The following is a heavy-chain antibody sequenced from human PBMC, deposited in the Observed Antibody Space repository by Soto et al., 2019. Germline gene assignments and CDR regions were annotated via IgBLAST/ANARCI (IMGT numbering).Heavy chain of an antibody. J-gene: IGHJ5*02. CDR2: ISSSSSYT. V-gene: IGHV3-11*05. CDR1: GFTFSDYY. D-gene: IGHD6-19*01. Sequence: QVQLVESGGGLVKPGGSLRLSCAASGFTFSDYYMSWIRQAPGKGLEWVSYISSSSSYTNYADSVKGRFTISRDNAKNSLYLQMNSLRAEDTAVYYCARDVWAVAGTRGVDPWGQGTLVTVSS. CDR3: ARDVWAVAGTRGVDP.